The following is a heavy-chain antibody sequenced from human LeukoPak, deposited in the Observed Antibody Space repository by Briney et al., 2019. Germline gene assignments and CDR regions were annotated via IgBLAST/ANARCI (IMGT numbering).Heavy chain of an antibody. CDR2: INHSGST. D-gene: IGHD3-3*01. CDR1: GGSFSGYY. V-gene: IGHV4-34*01. J-gene: IGHJ4*02. CDR3: ARGVYDFWSGYSSPFDY. Sequence: PSETLSLTCAVYGGSFSGYYWSWIRQPPGKGLEWIGEINHSGSTNYNPSLKSRVTISVDTSKNQFSLKLSSVTAADTAVYYCARGVYDFWSGYSSPFDYWGQGTLVTVSS.